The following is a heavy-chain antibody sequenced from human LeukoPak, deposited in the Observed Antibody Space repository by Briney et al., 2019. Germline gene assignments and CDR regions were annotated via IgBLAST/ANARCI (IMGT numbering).Heavy chain of an antibody. J-gene: IGHJ4*02. CDR1: GFTFSSYG. D-gene: IGHD4-17*01. CDR2: IRYDGSNK. V-gene: IGHV3-30*02. Sequence: GGSLRLSCAASGFTFSSYGMHWVRQAPGKGLEWVAFIRYDGSNKYYADSVKGRFTLPRDNSKNTLYLQMNSLRAEDTAVYYCAKDLFSLGPSYLTTGTLDYWGQGTLVTVSS. CDR3: AKDLFSLGPSYLTTGTLDY.